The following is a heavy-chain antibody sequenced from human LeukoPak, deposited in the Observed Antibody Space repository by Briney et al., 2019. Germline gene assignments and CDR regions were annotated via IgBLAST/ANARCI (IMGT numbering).Heavy chain of an antibody. J-gene: IGHJ4*02. CDR2: LMYDGSS. CDR3: ARGRYYFDSSGAFY. Sequence: SETLSLTCAVHGGSFSGYYWSWLRPPPGEGLEWIGELMYDGSSNYHPSLKSRVSMSVDTSKNQFSLKMTSGTAADTAVYYRARGRYYFDSSGAFYWGQGTLVTVSS. CDR1: GGSFSGYY. V-gene: IGHV4-34*01. D-gene: IGHD3-22*01.